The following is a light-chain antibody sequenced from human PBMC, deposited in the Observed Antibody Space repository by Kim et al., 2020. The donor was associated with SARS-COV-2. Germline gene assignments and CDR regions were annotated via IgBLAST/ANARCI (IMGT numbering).Light chain of an antibody. CDR1: QSISSY. V-gene: IGKV1-39*01. Sequence: SASVGDRVTITWRASQSISSYLNWYQQKPGKAPKLLSYAASSLQSGVPSRFSGSGSGTDFTLTISSLQPEDFATYYCQQSYSTPTFGQGTKVEIK. CDR2: AAS. J-gene: IGKJ1*01. CDR3: QQSYSTPT.